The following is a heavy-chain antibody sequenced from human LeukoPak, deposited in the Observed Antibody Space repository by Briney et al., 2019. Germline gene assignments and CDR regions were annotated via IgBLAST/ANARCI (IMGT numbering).Heavy chain of an antibody. Sequence: SGPALVKPTQTLTLTCTFSGFSLSTSGMCVSWIRQPPGKALEWLARIDWDDDKYYSTSLKTRLTISKDTSKNQVVLTMTNMDPVDTATYYCARILGYDSSGYPDYWGQGTLVTVSS. D-gene: IGHD3-22*01. CDR1: GFSLSTSGMC. J-gene: IGHJ4*02. CDR2: IDWDDDK. CDR3: ARILGYDSSGYPDY. V-gene: IGHV2-70*11.